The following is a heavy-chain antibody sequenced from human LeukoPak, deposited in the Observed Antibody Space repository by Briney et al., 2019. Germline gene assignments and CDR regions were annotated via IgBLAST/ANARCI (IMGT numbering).Heavy chain of an antibody. J-gene: IGHJ5*02. D-gene: IGHD6-6*01. CDR2: IIPILGIA. Sequence: SVKVSCKASGGTFSSYAISWVRQAPGQWLEWMGRIIPILGIANYAQKFQGRVTITADKSTSTAYMELSSLRSEDTAVYYCASLQYSLNWFDPWGQGTLVTVSS. V-gene: IGHV1-69*04. CDR1: GGTFSSYA. CDR3: ASLQYSLNWFDP.